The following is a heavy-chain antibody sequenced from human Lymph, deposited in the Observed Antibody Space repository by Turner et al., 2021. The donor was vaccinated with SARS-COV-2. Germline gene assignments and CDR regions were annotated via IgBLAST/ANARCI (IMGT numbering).Heavy chain of an antibody. CDR3: ARDRGGYGAYYYGMDV. V-gene: IGHV3-48*02. Sequence: EVQLVEYGGGLVQPGGSLRLSCEASGFTFSSYSMNWVRQAPGKGLEWVSYISISSSTIYYADSVKGRFTISRDNAKNSLYLQMNSLRDEDTAVYYCARDRGGYGAYYYGMDVWGQGTTITVSS. CDR1: GFTFSSYS. D-gene: IGHD2-15*01. J-gene: IGHJ6*02. CDR2: ISISSSTI.